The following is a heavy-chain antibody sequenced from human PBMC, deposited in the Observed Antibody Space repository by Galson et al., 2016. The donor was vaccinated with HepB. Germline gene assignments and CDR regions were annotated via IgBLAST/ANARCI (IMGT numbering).Heavy chain of an antibody. CDR1: GFSLSTYG. CDR2: ISYDGSNN. CDR3: AKDVGSWYLLLSHYLDY. J-gene: IGHJ4*02. V-gene: IGHV3-30*18. Sequence: SLRLSCAASGFSLSTYGVHWVRQAPGKGLEWVAVISYDGSNNYQADSVKGRFTISRDNSKNTVYLQMNSLRAEDTAVYYCAKDVGSWYLLLSHYLDYWGQGTLVTVSS. D-gene: IGHD2-15*01.